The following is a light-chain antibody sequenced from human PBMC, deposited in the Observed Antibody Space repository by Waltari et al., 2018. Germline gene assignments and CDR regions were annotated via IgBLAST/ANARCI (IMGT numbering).Light chain of an antibody. V-gene: IGLV1-47*01. J-gene: IGLJ1*01. CDR2: RNN. CDR1: SSNIGSNY. CDR3: AAWDDSLSGPGV. Sequence: QSVLTQPPSASGTPGQRVSISCSGSSSNIGSNYVYWYQQFPGTAPKLLISRNNQRTSGVPDRVSGSKSGTSASLAISGLRSEDEADYYCAAWDDSLSGPGVFGTGTKVTVL.